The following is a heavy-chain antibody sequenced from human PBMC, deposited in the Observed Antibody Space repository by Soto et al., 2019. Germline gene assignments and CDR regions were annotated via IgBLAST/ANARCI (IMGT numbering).Heavy chain of an antibody. J-gene: IGHJ6*02. Sequence: ASVKVSCKASGYTFTSYAMHWVRQAPGQRLEWMGWINAGNGNTKYSQKFQGRVTITRDTSASTAYMELSSLRSEDTAVYYCARDRIFGVVINPPYYCGMDVWGQGTTRTGSS. D-gene: IGHD3-3*01. CDR3: ARDRIFGVVINPPYYCGMDV. CDR1: GYTFTSYA. CDR2: INAGNGNT. V-gene: IGHV1-3*01.